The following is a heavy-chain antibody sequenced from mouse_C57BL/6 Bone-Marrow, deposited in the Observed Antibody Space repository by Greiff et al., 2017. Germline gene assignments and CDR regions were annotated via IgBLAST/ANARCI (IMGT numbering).Heavy chain of an antibody. CDR1: GFNIKDDY. D-gene: IGHD1-1*01. CDR2: IDPENGGT. Sequence: VQLQQSGAELVRPGASVKLSCTASGFNIKDDYMHWVKQRPEQGLEWIGWIDPENGGTDYATKFQGKATITADTSSITAYLQLSSLTSEDTAVYYCTTGLRSYFDYWGQGTTLTVSS. J-gene: IGHJ2*01. V-gene: IGHV14-4*01. CDR3: TTGLRSYFDY.